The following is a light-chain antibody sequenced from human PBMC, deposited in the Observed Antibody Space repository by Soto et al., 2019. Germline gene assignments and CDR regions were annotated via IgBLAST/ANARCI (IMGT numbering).Light chain of an antibody. J-gene: IGKJ4*01. Sequence: DIQMTQSPTSLSASVGDRVTITCRASQDINSYLNWYQHKPGKSPKLLIYAASSLQSGAPSRFSGSESGTDFTLTINSLQPDDSAIYYCQQTYTTRALTFGGGTKVEIK. CDR3: QQTYTTRALT. CDR1: QDINSY. CDR2: AAS. V-gene: IGKV1-39*01.